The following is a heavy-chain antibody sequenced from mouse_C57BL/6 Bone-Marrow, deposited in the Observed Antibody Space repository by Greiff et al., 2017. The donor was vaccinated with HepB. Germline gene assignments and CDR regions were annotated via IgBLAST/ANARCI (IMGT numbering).Heavy chain of an antibody. J-gene: IGHJ4*01. CDR3: ARFYYDYGYYAMDY. V-gene: IGHV1-64*01. CDR2: IHPNSGST. CDR1: GYTFTSYW. Sequence: QVQLQQPGAELVKPGASVKLSCKASGYTFTSYWMHWVKQRPGQGLEWIGMIHPNSGSTNYNEKFKSKATLTVDKSSSTAYMQLSSLTSEDSAVYYCARFYYDYGYYAMDYWGQGTSVTVSS. D-gene: IGHD2-4*01.